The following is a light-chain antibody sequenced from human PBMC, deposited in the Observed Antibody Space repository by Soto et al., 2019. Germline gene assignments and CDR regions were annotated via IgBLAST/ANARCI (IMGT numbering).Light chain of an antibody. V-gene: IGLV2-14*01. CDR1: SSDVGGHNY. Sequence: QSALTQPASVSGSPGQSITISCTGTSSDVGGHNYVSWYQQQPGKAPKLLISEVNNRPSGVSNRFAGSKSGNTASLTISGLQAEDEADYYCSAYTSSSVVVFGGGTKLTVL. CDR3: SAYTSSSVVV. CDR2: EVN. J-gene: IGLJ2*01.